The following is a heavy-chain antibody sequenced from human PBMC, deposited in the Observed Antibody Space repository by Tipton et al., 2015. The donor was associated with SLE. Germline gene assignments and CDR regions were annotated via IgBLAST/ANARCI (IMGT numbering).Heavy chain of an antibody. Sequence: TLSLTCTVSGGSLNIGGYYWSWIRQPAGKGLEWIGRICCGGSTKYNPSLDSRVSLSVDASKDQFSLKLSSVTAADTAVYYCVVCSPSSCSYFDFWGQGMLVTVSS. J-gene: IGHJ4*02. CDR1: GGSLNIGGYY. D-gene: IGHD2-2*01. CDR3: VVCSPSSCSYFDF. V-gene: IGHV4-61*02. CDR2: ICCGGST.